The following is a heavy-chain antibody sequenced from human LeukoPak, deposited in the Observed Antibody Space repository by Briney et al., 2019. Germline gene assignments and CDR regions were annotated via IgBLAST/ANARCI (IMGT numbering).Heavy chain of an antibody. V-gene: IGHV3-53*01. CDR2: IYSGGST. CDR1: GVTVSSKY. Sequence: GGSLRLSCAASGVTVSSKYMSWVREAPGKGVEGGSGIYSGGSTYYSDSVKGRFTISRDNSKHTLYLQMTSLRAEDTAVYYCASYGSGSYVSDYCGQGTLVTVSS. CDR3: ASYGSGSYVSDY. J-gene: IGHJ4*02. D-gene: IGHD3-10*01.